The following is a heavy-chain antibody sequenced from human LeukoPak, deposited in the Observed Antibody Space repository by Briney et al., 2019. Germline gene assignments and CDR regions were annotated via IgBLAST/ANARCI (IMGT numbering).Heavy chain of an antibody. CDR1: GGSISSSSYY. D-gene: IGHD3-22*01. CDR3: ARHRYLYDSSGYYWYYYYYYMDV. V-gene: IGHV4-39*01. Sequence: SETLSLTCTVSGGSISSSSYYWGWIREPPGKGLEWIGSIYYSGCTYYNPSLKSRVTISVDTSKNQFSLKLSSVTAADTAVYYCARHRYLYDSSGYYWYYYYYYMDVWGKGTTVTVSS. J-gene: IGHJ6*03. CDR2: IYYSGCT.